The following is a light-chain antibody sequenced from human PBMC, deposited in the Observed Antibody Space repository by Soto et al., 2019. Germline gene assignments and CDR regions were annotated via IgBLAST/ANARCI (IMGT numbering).Light chain of an antibody. J-gene: IGKJ5*01. V-gene: IGKV1-5*03. CDR2: KAS. CDR3: QNYDSAPIT. Sequence: DIQMTQSPSILSASVGDRVTITCRASQSISSWLAWYQQKPGKAPNLLIYKASHLENGVPSRFSGSGSGTEFTLTISSLQPGDFATYYCQNYDSAPITFGQGTRLEIK. CDR1: QSISSW.